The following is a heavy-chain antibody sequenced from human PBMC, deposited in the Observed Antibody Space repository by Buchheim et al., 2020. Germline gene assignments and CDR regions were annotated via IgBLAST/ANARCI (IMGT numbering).Heavy chain of an antibody. J-gene: IGHJ5*02. CDR2: ISHSGATA. V-gene: IGHV3-23*01. D-gene: IGHD6-19*01. CDR3: ARDPVEYVSGWYWFDP. CDR1: GFTFSSYG. Sequence: EVQVLESGGGLVQPGGSLRLSCAASGFTFSSYGMSWVRQGPGKGLEWVSAISHSGATAYYADSVKGRFTISRDNSQSTLSLQMNSLRAEDTALYYCARDPVEYVSGWYWFDPGGQGTL.